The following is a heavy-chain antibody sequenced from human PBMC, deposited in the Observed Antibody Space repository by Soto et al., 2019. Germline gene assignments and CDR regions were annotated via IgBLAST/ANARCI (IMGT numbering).Heavy chain of an antibody. D-gene: IGHD1-1*01. CDR3: ARGSTGSTTHYYYYGMDV. Sequence: GESLKISCKGSGYRFTSYWIGGVRQMPGKGLEWMGIIYPDDSDTRYSPSFQGQVTISVDKSISTAYLQWSSLKASDTAMYYCARGSTGSTTHYYYYGMDVWGQGTTVTVS. J-gene: IGHJ6*02. CDR1: GYRFTSYW. V-gene: IGHV5-51*01. CDR2: IYPDDSDT.